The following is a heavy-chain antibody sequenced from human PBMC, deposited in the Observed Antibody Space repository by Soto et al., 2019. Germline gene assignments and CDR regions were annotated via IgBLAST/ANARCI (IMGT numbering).Heavy chain of an antibody. D-gene: IGHD6-13*01. J-gene: IGHJ6*02. Sequence: SETLSLTCTVSGGSISSGGYYWSWTRQHPGKGLEWIGYIYYSGSTYYNPSLKSRVTISVDTSKNQFSLKLSSVTAADTAVYYCARDRGGSSWYYDVYYYGMDVWGQGTTVTVSS. V-gene: IGHV4-31*03. CDR3: ARDRGGSSWYYDVYYYGMDV. CDR1: GGSISSGGYY. CDR2: IYYSGST.